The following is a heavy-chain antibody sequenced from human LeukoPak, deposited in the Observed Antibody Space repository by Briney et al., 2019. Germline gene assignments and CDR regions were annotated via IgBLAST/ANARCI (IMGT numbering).Heavy chain of an antibody. Sequence: GSLRLSCAASGFTFSSYSMNWVRQAPGKGLEWVSSISSSSSYIYYADSVKGRFTISRDNAKNSLYLQMNSLRAEDTAVYYCARLKKELRYFDYWGQGTLVTVSS. D-gene: IGHD1-26*01. J-gene: IGHJ4*02. V-gene: IGHV3-21*01. CDR1: GFTFSSYS. CDR3: ARLKKELRYFDY. CDR2: ISSSSSYI.